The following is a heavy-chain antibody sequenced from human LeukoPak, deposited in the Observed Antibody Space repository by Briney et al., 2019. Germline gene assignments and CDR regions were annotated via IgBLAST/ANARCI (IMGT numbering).Heavy chain of an antibody. Sequence: GTSLRLSCAASGFSFNTYVMHWVRQALGKGLEWVALIWSDGSVMLYADSVKGRFTISRDNSKSTLFLQMDSLRAEDTGVYYCAAEPAPAAFDYWGQGTLVTVSS. CDR2: IWSDGSVM. CDR3: AAEPAPAAFDY. CDR1: GFSFNTYV. V-gene: IGHV3-33*01. J-gene: IGHJ4*02. D-gene: IGHD6-13*01.